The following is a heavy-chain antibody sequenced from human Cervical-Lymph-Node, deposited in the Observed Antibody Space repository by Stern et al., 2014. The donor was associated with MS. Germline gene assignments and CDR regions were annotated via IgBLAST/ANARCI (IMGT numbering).Heavy chain of an antibody. D-gene: IGHD1-20*01. CDR1: GGSIRSYY. J-gene: IGHJ4*02. CDR3: ARAVGYNWNYFDY. CDR2: IYFSGST. V-gene: IGHV4-59*01. Sequence: QLQLQESGPGLVKPSETLSLTCTVSGGSIRSYYWSWIRQPPGKGLEWIGYIYFSGSTNYNPSLKSRVTISVDTSKNQFSLKLSSVTAADTAVYYCARAVGYNWNYFDYWGQGTLVTVSS.